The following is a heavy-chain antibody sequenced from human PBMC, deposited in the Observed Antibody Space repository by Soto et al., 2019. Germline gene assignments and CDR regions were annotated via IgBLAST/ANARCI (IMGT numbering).Heavy chain of an antibody. Sequence: QVQLVQSGAEVKKPGASVKVSCKASGYTFTSYLIHWVRQAPGQGLEWMGIINSSGGSTTYAQKFQGRVTMTRDTSTSTVYMELSSLRSEDTAVYYCARETGGSHSFDYWGQGTLVTVSS. CDR3: ARETGGSHSFDY. CDR2: INSSGGST. J-gene: IGHJ4*02. V-gene: IGHV1-46*01. D-gene: IGHD1-26*01. CDR1: GYTFTSYL.